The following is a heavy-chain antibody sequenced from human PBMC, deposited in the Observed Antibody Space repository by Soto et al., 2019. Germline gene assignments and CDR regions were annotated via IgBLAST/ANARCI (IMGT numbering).Heavy chain of an antibody. D-gene: IGHD1-1*01. CDR3: AKERGRNRNFAMDG. CDR2: ISYDGSFV. V-gene: IGHV3-30*18. CDR1: GLTFSDYG. J-gene: IGHJ6*02. Sequence: PGGSLRLSCVVSGLTFSDYGFHWVRQAQGKGIDWVAAISYDGSFVYYADSVRGRFTISRDNSRNTLDLQMNTLRHEDTAVYYCAKERGRNRNFAMDGWGQGTSFTVS.